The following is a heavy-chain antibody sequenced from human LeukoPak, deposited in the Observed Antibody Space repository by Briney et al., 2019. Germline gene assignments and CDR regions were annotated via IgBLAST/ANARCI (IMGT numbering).Heavy chain of an antibody. CDR1: GYTFTSYD. CDR2: MHPNSGNT. V-gene: IGHV1-8*03. D-gene: IGHD3-22*01. J-gene: IGHJ4*02. CDR3: ARYAYYDSSGYLDY. Sequence: ASVKVSCKASGYTFTSYDINWVRQATGQGLEWMGWMHPNSGNTGYAQKFQGRVTITRNTSISTAYMELSSLRSEDTGVYYCARYAYYDSSGYLDYWGQGTLVTVSS.